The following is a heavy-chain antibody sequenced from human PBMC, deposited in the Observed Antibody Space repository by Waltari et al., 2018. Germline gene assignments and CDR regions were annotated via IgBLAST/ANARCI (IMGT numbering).Heavy chain of an antibody. Sequence: QVQLQESGPGLVKPSETLSLTCAVSGYSISSGYYWGWIRQPPGKGLEWIGSIYHSGSTYYNPSLKSRVTISVDTSKNQFSLKLSSVTAADTAVYYCARDPQTAFDHWGQGTLVTVSS. J-gene: IGHJ5*02. CDR3: ARDPQTAFDH. CDR2: IYHSGST. V-gene: IGHV4-38-2*02. CDR1: GYSISSGYY.